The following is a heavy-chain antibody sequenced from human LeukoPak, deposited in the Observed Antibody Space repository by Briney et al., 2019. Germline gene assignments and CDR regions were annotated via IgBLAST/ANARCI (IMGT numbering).Heavy chain of an antibody. CDR2: IWYDGSNK. CDR3: ARDRAAADLDY. V-gene: IGHV3-33*01. CDR1: GFTFSSYG. Sequence: GGSLRLSCAASGFTFSSYGRHWVRQAPGKGLEWVAVIWYDGSNKFYADSVKGRFTISRDNSKNTFHMQMNSLRAEDTAVYYCARDRAAADLDYWGQGTLVTVSS. D-gene: IGHD6-13*01. J-gene: IGHJ4*02.